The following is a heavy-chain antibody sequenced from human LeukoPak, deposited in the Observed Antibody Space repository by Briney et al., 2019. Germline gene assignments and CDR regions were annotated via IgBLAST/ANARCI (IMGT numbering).Heavy chain of an antibody. Sequence: GGSLRLSCAASGFTFSSYAMSWVRQAPGRGLEWVSSLSYNGGGSYYADSVKGRFTISRDNSKNTLHLQMNSLRAEDTAVYYCAKRDTSGFYYFDYWGQGTPVTVSS. CDR1: GFTFSSYA. CDR2: LSYNGGGS. J-gene: IGHJ4*02. CDR3: AKRDTSGFYYFDY. V-gene: IGHV3-23*01. D-gene: IGHD6-19*01.